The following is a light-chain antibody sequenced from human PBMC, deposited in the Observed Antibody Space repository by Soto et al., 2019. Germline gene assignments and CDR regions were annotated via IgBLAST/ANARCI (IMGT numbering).Light chain of an antibody. CDR1: QSVSTR. CDR2: RAS. V-gene: IGKV3-15*01. Sequence: EVVMTQSPATLSVSPGERATLSCRASQSVSTRLAWYQQKRGQAPRLLIYRASTRAAGVPVRFSGSGSGTEFSLTISSLQSDDFAVYYCQQYNNWPPVTFGQGTKVAVK. CDR3: QQYNNWPPVT. J-gene: IGKJ1*01.